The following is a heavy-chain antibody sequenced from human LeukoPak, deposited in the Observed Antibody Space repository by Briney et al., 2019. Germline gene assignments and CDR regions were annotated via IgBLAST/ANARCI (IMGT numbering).Heavy chain of an antibody. CDR3: ARDLNRYYGDYFLPFHGMNAFDI. CDR1: GGTFSSYA. D-gene: IGHD4-17*01. Sequence: VASVKVSCKASGGTFSSYAISWVRQAPGQGLEWMGGIIPIFGTANYAQKFQGRVTITADESTSTAYMELSSLRSEDTAVYYCARDLNRYYGDYFLPFHGMNAFDIWGQGTMVTFSS. V-gene: IGHV1-69*13. CDR2: IIPIFGTA. J-gene: IGHJ3*02.